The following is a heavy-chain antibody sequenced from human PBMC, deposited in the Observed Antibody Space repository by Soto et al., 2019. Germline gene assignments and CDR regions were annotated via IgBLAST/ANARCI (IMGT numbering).Heavy chain of an antibody. CDR2: ISPHNDRT. J-gene: IGHJ3*02. CDR3: ARDLYYSSGRYFDHDAFDI. V-gene: IGHV1-18*01. CDR1: GYNFTSYG. Sequence: ASVKVSCKAPGYNFTSYGISWVRQAPGQGLEWMGWISPHNDRTKYARRFQDRVTMTTETPTSTVYMELGSLRSDDTAVYYCARDLYYSSGRYFDHDAFDIWGQGTVVTV. D-gene: IGHD6-19*01.